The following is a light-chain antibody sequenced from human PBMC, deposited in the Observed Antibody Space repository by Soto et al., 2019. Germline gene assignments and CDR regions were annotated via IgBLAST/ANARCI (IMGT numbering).Light chain of an antibody. V-gene: IGKV1-8*01. CDR1: QGISSY. Sequence: AIRMTQSPSSFSASTGDRVTITCRASQGISSYLAWYQQKPGKAPKLLIYAAATWPRGAPSRFSASGSGTDFTLTISRLQSEAFATYYCQQYLIYPYTFGRGTKLEI. J-gene: IGKJ2*01. CDR3: QQYLIYPYT. CDR2: AAA.